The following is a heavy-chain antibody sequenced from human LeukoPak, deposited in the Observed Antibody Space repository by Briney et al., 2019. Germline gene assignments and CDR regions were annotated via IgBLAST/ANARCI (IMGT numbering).Heavy chain of an antibody. Sequence: GASVKVSCKVSGYTFTSYDINWVRQATGQGLEWVGWMNPNSGNTGYAQKFQGRVTMTRNTSISTAYMELSSLRSEDTAVYYCARTEAAAGNFDYWGQGTLVTVSS. CDR3: ARTEAAAGNFDY. J-gene: IGHJ4*02. V-gene: IGHV1-8*01. CDR1: GYTFTSYD. D-gene: IGHD6-13*01. CDR2: MNPNSGNT.